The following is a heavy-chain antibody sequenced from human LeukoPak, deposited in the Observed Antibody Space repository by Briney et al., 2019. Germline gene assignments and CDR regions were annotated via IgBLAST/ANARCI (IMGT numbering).Heavy chain of an antibody. V-gene: IGHV3-7*01. CDR3: ARVRGSGSYEGNFDY. D-gene: IGHD3-10*01. J-gene: IGHJ4*02. CDR1: GFTFSSYW. CDR2: IKQDGSKK. Sequence: GGSLRLSCAASGFTFSSYWMSWVRQAPGKGLEWVANIKQDGSKKYYVDSVKGRFTISRDNAKNSLYLQMNSLRAEDTAVYYCARVRGSGSYEGNFDYWGQGTLVTVSS.